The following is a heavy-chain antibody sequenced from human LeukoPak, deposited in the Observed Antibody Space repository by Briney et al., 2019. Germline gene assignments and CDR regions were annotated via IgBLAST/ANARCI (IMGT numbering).Heavy chain of an antibody. J-gene: IGHJ6*02. V-gene: IGHV4-34*01. CDR2: INHSGST. D-gene: IGHD4-23*01. CDR1: GGSFSGYY. Sequence: SETLSLTCAVYGGSFSGYYWSGIRQPPGKGLEWIGEINHSGSTNYTPSLTSRVTISVDTSKHQSSLKLSSVTAADTAVYYCARGAVSRWNYGMDVWGQGTTVTVS. CDR3: ARGAVSRWNYGMDV.